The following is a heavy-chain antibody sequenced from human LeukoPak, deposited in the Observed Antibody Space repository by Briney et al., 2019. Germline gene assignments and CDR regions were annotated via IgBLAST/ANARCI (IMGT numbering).Heavy chain of an antibody. CDR1: GFTFSSYA. Sequence: GGSLRLSCAASGFTFSSYAMSWVRQAPGKGLEWVSGISVSGDSTYYADSVKGRFTISRDNSKNTLYLQMNSLRAEDTAVYYCARGELRDYFDYWGQGTLVTVSS. CDR2: ISVSGDST. CDR3: ARGELRDYFDY. V-gene: IGHV3-23*01. J-gene: IGHJ4*02. D-gene: IGHD3-10*01.